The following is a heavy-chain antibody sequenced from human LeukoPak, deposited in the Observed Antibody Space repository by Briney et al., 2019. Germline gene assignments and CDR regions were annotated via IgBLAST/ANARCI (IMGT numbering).Heavy chain of an antibody. Sequence: GRSLRLSCAASGFTFSSYAMHWVRQAPGKGLEWVVVISYDGSNKYYADSVKGRFTISRDNSKNTLYLQMNSLRAEDTAVYYCAKDNSYYYGSGSSDYGMDVWGQGTTVTVSS. V-gene: IGHV3-30-3*01. J-gene: IGHJ6*02. CDR2: ISYDGSNK. D-gene: IGHD3-10*01. CDR3: AKDNSYYYGSGSSDYGMDV. CDR1: GFTFSSYA.